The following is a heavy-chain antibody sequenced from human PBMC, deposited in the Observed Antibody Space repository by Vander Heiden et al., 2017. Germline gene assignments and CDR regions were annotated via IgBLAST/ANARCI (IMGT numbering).Heavy chain of an antibody. Sequence: QVQLVESGGGVVQPGRSLRLSCAASGFTFSSYGMHWVRQAPGKGLEWVAVISYDGSNKYYADSVKGRFTISRDNSKNTRDLKMNSMRAEETAVYYCAKYRRSGWYALTYFDYWGQGTMVTVYS. CDR2: ISYDGSNK. J-gene: IGHJ4*02. D-gene: IGHD6-19*01. V-gene: IGHV3-30*18. CDR1: GFTFSSYG. CDR3: AKYRRSGWYALTYFDY.